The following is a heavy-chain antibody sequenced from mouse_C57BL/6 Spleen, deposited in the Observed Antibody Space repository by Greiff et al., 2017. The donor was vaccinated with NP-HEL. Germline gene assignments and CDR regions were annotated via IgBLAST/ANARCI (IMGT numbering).Heavy chain of an antibody. CDR1: GYTFTDYE. V-gene: IGHV1-15*01. J-gene: IGHJ3*01. CDR3: TRGGYYVGWFAY. CDR2: IDPETGGT. Sequence: QVQLKESGAELVRPGASVTLSCKASGYTFTDYEMHWVKQTPVHGLEWIGAIDPETGGTAYNQKFKGKAILTADKSSSTAYMELRSLTSEDSAVYYCTRGGYYVGWFAYWGQGTLVTVSA. D-gene: IGHD2-3*01.